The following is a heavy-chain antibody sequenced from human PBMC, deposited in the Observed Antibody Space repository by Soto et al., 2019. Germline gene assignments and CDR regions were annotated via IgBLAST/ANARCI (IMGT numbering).Heavy chain of an antibody. CDR1: DFPIISPYS. CDR2: ISHSGTT. D-gene: IGHD4-17*01. J-gene: IGHJ6*02. CDR3: ARVTMVVRDSDHFGVDV. V-gene: IGHV4-38-2*02. Sequence: SATLSITCLVSDFPIISPYSWGWIRQPPGKGLEWIGSISHSGTTSYSPSLTSRVSISVDTSKNQVSLKLTSVTAADTAVYFCARVTMVVRDSDHFGVDVWGHGTTVTVSS.